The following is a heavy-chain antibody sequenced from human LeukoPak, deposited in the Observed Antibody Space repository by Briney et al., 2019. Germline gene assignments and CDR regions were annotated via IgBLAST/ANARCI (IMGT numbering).Heavy chain of an antibody. D-gene: IGHD2-21*02. CDR3: ARAWIMVTSHLDF. J-gene: IGHJ4*02. CDR2: ISAHDGNT. V-gene: IGHV1-18*01. Sequence: ASVKVSCKASGYTFTNHGITWVRQAPGQGLEWMGWISAHDGNTNYAQKLQGRVTMTTDTSTSIAYMELRSLRSDDTAMYYCARAWIMVTSHLDFWGQGTLVTVSS. CDR1: GYTFTNHG.